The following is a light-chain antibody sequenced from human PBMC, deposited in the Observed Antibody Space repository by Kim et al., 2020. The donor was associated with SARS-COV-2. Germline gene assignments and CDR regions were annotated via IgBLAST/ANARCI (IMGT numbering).Light chain of an antibody. Sequence: GQSSTSSCAGTSSDVGGYNYVSWYQQHPGTAPKLMIYDVSKRPSGVSNRFSGSKSGNTASPTISGLQAEDGADYYCSSYTSSSTVVFGGGTQLTVL. CDR1: SSDVGGYNY. V-gene: IGLV2-14*03. CDR2: DVS. J-gene: IGLJ2*01. CDR3: SSYTSSSTVV.